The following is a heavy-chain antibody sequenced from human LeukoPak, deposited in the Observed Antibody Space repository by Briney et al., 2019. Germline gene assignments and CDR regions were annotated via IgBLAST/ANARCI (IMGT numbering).Heavy chain of an antibody. CDR3: ATEEGGPKWEPRVAFDY. J-gene: IGHJ4*02. CDR2: FDPEDGET. CDR1: GYTLTELS. D-gene: IGHD1-26*01. V-gene: IGHV1-24*01. Sequence: GASVKGSCKVSGYTLTELSMHWVRQAPGKGLEWMGGFDPEDGETIYAQKFQGRVTMTEDTSTDTAYMELSSLRSEDTAVYYCATEEGGPKWEPRVAFDYWGQGTLVTVSS.